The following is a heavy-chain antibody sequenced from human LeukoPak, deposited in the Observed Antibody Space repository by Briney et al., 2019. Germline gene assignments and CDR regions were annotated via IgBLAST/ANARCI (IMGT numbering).Heavy chain of an antibody. Sequence: GESLNLSCKGSEYSLTSYWIGWVRQMPGKGLEWMGILYPGDSDTRYSPSFQGKVTISADKSISTAYLQWSSLKASDTAMYYCARLGEGTWYGHYWGQGTLVTVSS. CDR3: ARLGEGTWYGHY. D-gene: IGHD6-13*01. V-gene: IGHV5-51*01. CDR2: LYPGDSDT. CDR1: EYSLTSYW. J-gene: IGHJ4*02.